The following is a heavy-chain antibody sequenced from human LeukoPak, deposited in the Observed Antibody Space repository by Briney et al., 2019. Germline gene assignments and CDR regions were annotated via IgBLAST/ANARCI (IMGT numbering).Heavy chain of an antibody. CDR1: GFTFSSYG. V-gene: IGHV3-30*03. Sequence: GGSLRLSCAASGFTFSSYGMHWVRQAPGKGLEWVAVISYDGSNKYYADSVKGRFTISRDNSKNTLYLQMNSLRAEDTAVYYCAREVYSNYDYYYYYMDVWGKGTTVTVSS. J-gene: IGHJ6*03. CDR3: AREVYSNYDYYYYYMDV. CDR2: ISYDGSNK. D-gene: IGHD4-11*01.